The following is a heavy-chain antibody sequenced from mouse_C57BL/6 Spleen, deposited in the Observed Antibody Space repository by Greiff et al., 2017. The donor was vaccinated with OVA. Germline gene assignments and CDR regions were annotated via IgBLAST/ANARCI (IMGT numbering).Heavy chain of an antibody. V-gene: IGHV1-61*01. CDR1: GYTFTSYR. CDR3: ARRRDYDDGFAY. D-gene: IGHD2-4*01. Sequence: VPLQQPGAELVRPGSSVKLSCTASGYTFTSYRLALVKQRPGQGLAWIGNIYPSDSETHYNQKFKDKATLTVDKSSSTAYMQLSSLTSEDSAVYYCARRRDYDDGFAYWGQGTLVTVSA. CDR2: IYPSDSET. J-gene: IGHJ3*01.